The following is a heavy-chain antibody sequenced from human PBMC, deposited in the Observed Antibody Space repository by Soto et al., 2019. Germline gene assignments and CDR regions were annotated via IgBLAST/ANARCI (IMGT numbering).Heavy chain of an antibody. D-gene: IGHD3-3*01. CDR3: AKDQEPITILGVAQPFGYFDY. V-gene: IGHV3-23*01. CDR2: ISGSGGST. J-gene: IGHJ4*02. Sequence: TGGSLRLSCAASGFTFSSYAMSWVRQAPGKGLEWVSAISGSGGSTYYADSVKGRFTISRDNSKNTLYLQMNSLRAEDTAVYYCAKDQEPITILGVAQPFGYFDYGGQGTLVTVSS. CDR1: GFTFSSYA.